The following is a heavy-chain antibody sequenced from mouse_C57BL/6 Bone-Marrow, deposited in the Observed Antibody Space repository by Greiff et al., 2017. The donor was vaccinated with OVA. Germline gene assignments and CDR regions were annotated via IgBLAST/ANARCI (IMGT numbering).Heavy chain of an antibody. Sequence: EVQLQESGEGLVKPGGSLKLSCAASGFTFSSYAMSWVRQTPEKRLEWVAYISRGGDYIYYADTVKGRFTISRDNARNTLYLQMSSLTSEDTAMYYCTREGYYYGSLYAMDYWGQGTSVTVSS. J-gene: IGHJ4*01. CDR1: GFTFSSYA. CDR2: ISRGGDYI. D-gene: IGHD1-1*01. CDR3: TREGYYYGSLYAMDY. V-gene: IGHV5-9-1*02.